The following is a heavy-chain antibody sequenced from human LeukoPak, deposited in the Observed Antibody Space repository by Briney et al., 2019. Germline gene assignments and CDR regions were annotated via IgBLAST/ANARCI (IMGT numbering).Heavy chain of an antibody. CDR3: ARLMTTVTIGYFDY. CDR1: GGSISNSYS. Sequence: SETLSLTCTVSGGSISNSYSWGWIRQPPGKGLEWIGNIYYSGSTYYNPSLKSRVTISVDTSKNQFSLKLSSVTAADTAVYYCARLMTTVTIGYFDYWGQGTLVTVSS. V-gene: IGHV4-39*07. D-gene: IGHD4-17*01. CDR2: IYYSGST. J-gene: IGHJ4*02.